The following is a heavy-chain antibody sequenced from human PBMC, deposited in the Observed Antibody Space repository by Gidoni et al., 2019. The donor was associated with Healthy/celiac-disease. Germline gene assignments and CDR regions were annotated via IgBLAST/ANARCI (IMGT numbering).Heavy chain of an antibody. CDR1: GFTFSSYG. V-gene: IGHV3-33*01. Sequence: QVQLVESGGGVVQPGRSLRLSCAASGFTFSSYGMHWVRQAPGKGLEWVAVIWYDGSNKYYADSVKGRFTISRDNSKNTLYLQMNSLRAEDTAVYFCARGSGPAYFDYWGQGTLVTVSS. CDR3: ARGSGPAYFDY. J-gene: IGHJ4*02. CDR2: IWYDGSNK.